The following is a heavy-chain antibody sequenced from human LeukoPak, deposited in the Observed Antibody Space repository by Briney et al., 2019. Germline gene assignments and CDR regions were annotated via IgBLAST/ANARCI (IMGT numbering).Heavy chain of an antibody. Sequence: ASVKVSCKASGYTFTSYYMHWVRQAPGQGLEWMGWVSAYNGNTNYAQKLQGSVTMTTDTSTSTAYMELRSLRSDDTAVYYCARDLGDYPDYWGQGTLVTVSA. CDR2: VSAYNGNT. V-gene: IGHV1-18*04. CDR1: GYTFTSYY. J-gene: IGHJ4*02. D-gene: IGHD4-17*01. CDR3: ARDLGDYPDY.